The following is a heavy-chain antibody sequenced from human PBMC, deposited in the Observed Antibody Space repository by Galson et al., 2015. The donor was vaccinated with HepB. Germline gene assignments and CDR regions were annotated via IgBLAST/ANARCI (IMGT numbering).Heavy chain of an antibody. D-gene: IGHD1-26*01. Sequence: SVKVSCKASGLTFTSSAVQWVRQARGQRLEWIGWIVVGSGNTNYAQKFQERVTITRDMSTSTAYMELSSLRSEDTAVYYCAAAGEQWELLGGGSFDYWGQGTLVTVSS. V-gene: IGHV1-58*01. CDR1: GLTFTSSA. CDR3: AAAGEQWELLGGGSFDY. CDR2: IVVGSGNT. J-gene: IGHJ4*02.